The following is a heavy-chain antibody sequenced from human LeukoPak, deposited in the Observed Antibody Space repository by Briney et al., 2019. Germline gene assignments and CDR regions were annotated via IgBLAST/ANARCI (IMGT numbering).Heavy chain of an antibody. CDR2: ISWNSGSI. Sequence: GGSLRLSCAASGFTFDDYAMHWVRQAPGKGLEWVSGISWNSGSIGYADSVKGRFTISRDNAKNSLYLQMNSLRAEDTALYYCAKDTSGPSDRGVSFPRGGGVDWGKGTTVTVSS. CDR3: AKDTSGPSDRGVSFPRGGGVD. V-gene: IGHV3-9*01. J-gene: IGHJ6*04. CDR1: GFTFDDYA. D-gene: IGHD3-16*01.